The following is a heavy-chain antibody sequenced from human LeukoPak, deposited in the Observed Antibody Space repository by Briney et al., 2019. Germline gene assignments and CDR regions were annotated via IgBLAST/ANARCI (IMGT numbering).Heavy chain of an antibody. V-gene: IGHV1-46*01. CDR2: INPSGGST. Sequence: ASVKVSCKASGYTFTSYYMHWVRQAPGQGLEWMGIINPSGGSTSYAQKFQGRVTMTRDTSTSTVYMELSSLRSEDTAVYYCARALTGIRGSPSYFDYWGQGTLVTVSS. J-gene: IGHJ4*02. CDR1: GYTFTSYY. D-gene: IGHD1-26*01. CDR3: ARALTGIRGSPSYFDY.